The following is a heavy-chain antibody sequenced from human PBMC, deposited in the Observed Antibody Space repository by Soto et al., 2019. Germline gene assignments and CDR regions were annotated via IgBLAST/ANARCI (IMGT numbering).Heavy chain of an antibody. J-gene: IGHJ4*02. CDR2: IAYDGTIK. Sequence: QEQLVESGGDVVQPGRSLTLSCAASGFTFSANAMHWVRQAPGKGLEWVAVIAYDGTIKIYRDSVKGRFTISRDDSKSTLYLQMNSLRPEDTAVYDGARDKIKGAPDYLDSWGQGTLVTVSS. V-gene: IGHV3-30-3*01. CDR3: ARDKIKGAPDYLDS. CDR1: GFTFSANA. D-gene: IGHD1-26*01.